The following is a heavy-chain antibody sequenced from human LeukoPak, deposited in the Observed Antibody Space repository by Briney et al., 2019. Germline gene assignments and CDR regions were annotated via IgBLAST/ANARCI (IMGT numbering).Heavy chain of an antibody. D-gene: IGHD6-13*01. J-gene: IGHJ5*02. CDR2: ISGSGGST. CDR3: AKVVLTGSSSWYRDNWFDP. V-gene: IGHV3-23*01. CDR1: GFTFSSYA. Sequence: GGSLRLSCAASGFTFSSYAMSWVRQAPGKGLGWVSAISGSGGSTYYAASVKGRFTISRDNSKNTLYLQMNSLRAEDTAVYYCAKVVLTGSSSWYRDNWFDPWGQGTLVTVSS.